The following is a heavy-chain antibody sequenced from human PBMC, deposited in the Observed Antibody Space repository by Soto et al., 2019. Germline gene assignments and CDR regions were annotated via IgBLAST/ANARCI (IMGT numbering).Heavy chain of an antibody. V-gene: IGHV3-23*01. Sequence: GVSLRLSCSASGFTFSSYAMRWVRQAPGKGLEWVASISASGGTTYYADSVKGRFTISRDNSKNTLYLQMNSLRAEDTAVYYCAKVNKAYYSGMDVWGQGTTVTVSS. CDR2: ISASGGTT. CDR1: GFTFSSYA. CDR3: AKVNKAYYSGMDV. J-gene: IGHJ6*02.